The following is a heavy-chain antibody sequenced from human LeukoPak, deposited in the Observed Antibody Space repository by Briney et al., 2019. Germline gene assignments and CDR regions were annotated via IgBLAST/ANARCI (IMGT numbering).Heavy chain of an antibody. Sequence: SGGSLRLSCAASGFIFRNYGMHWVRQAPGKGLEWMAFIRYDGSHDWYADSVKGRFTISRDNSKNTLFLQMNSLRAQDTAVYYCATYESIVGATTFDYWGQGTLVTVSS. CDR3: ATYESIVGATTFDY. J-gene: IGHJ4*02. CDR2: IRYDGSHD. D-gene: IGHD1-26*01. CDR1: GFIFRNYG. V-gene: IGHV3-30*02.